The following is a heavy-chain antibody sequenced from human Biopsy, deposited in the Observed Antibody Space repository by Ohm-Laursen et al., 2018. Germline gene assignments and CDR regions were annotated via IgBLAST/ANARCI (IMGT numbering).Heavy chain of an antibody. Sequence: SDTLSLTCPVSGGSISSYYWNWIRQPPGKGLEWLGYIYYSGTTDYSTSLKSRVTISIDRSKNQFFLKLSSVTAEDTAVYYCARDDAVTVIRGLYYWGQGALVTVSS. CDR1: GGSISSYY. CDR2: IYYSGTT. D-gene: IGHD2-21*02. V-gene: IGHV4-59*07. CDR3: ARDDAVTVIRGLYY. J-gene: IGHJ4*02.